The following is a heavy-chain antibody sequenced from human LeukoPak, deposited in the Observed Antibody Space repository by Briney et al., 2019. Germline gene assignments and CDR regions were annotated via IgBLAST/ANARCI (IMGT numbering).Heavy chain of an antibody. CDR2: LSGSGGSP. D-gene: IGHD3-3*01. CDR3: AKDLLAWLLGY. CDR1: GFTFSSYA. V-gene: IGHV3-23*01. J-gene: IGHJ4*02. Sequence: PGGSLRLSCAASGFTFSSYAMSWVRQAPGKGLEWVSSLSGSGGSPNYANSVKGRFTISRDNSKNTLYLQMNSLRAEDTAVYYCAKDLLAWLLGYWGQGTLVTVSS.